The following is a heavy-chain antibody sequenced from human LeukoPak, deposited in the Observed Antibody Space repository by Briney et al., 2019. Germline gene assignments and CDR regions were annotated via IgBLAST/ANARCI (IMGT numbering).Heavy chain of an antibody. CDR1: GGTFSSYA. V-gene: IGHV1-69*06. J-gene: IGHJ6*01. D-gene: IGHD1-1*01. Sequence: EASVKVSCKASGGTFSSYAISWVRQAPGQGLEWMGGIFAIFGTENYAQKLQGRVTISADNSTSTPYMQLSNLRSEDTAVYYGARGTTGTTPVRYYYYGMDVWGKGTTVTVSS. CDR3: ARGTTGTTPVRYYYYGMDV. CDR2: IFAIFGTE.